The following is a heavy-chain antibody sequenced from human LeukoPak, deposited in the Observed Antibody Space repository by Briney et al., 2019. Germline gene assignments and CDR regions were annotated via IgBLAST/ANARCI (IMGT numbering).Heavy chain of an antibody. J-gene: IGHJ4*02. CDR1: GFTFRNNW. D-gene: IGHD1-1*01. CDR2: INSDGSST. CDR3: ARTTSFDY. V-gene: IGHV3-74*01. Sequence: GGSLRLSCAASGFTFRNNWMHWVRQAPGKGLVWVSHINSDGSSTDYADSVKGRFTISRDNAKNSLYLQMNSLRAEDTAVYYCARTTSFDYWGQGTLVTVSS.